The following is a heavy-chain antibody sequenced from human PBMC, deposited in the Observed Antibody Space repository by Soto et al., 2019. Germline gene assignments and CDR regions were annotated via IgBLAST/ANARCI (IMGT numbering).Heavy chain of an antibody. CDR3: AKILPRRAVAGRNHYFDY. D-gene: IGHD6-19*01. V-gene: IGHV3-23*01. CDR1: GFTFSSYA. Sequence: GGSLRLSCAASGFTFSSYAMSWVRQAPGKGLEWVSAISGSGGSTYYADSVKGRFTISRDNSKNTLYLQMNSLRAEDTAVYYCAKILPRRAVAGRNHYFDYWGQGTLVTVSS. J-gene: IGHJ4*02. CDR2: ISGSGGST.